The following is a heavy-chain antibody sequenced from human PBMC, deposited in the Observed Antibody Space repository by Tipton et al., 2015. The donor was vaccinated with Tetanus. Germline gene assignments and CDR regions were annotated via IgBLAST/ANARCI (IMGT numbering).Heavy chain of an antibody. J-gene: IGHJ4*02. CDR3: ASTRYYGSGPTTLDY. CDR2: IYSGGTR. Sequence: SLRLSCAASGFTVSSNYMSWVRQAPGKGLEWVSVIYSGGTRYYADSVKGRFTLSRGNSENTLYLQMNSLRAEDTAVYYCASTRYYGSGPTTLDYWGQGTLVTVSS. V-gene: IGHV3-66*01. D-gene: IGHD3-10*01. CDR1: GFTVSSNY.